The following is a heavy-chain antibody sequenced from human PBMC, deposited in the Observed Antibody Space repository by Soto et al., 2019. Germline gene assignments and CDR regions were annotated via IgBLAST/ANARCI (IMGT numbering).Heavy chain of an antibody. V-gene: IGHV3-7*01. Sequence: GGSLRLSCAASGFTFNNYWMSWVRQAPGKGLEWVANIKLDGSEQYYVDSVKGRFTISRDNAKNSLSLQMNSLRAEDTAVYYCATIGGSTGRFRFFDHWGQGTLVTVSS. CDR1: GFTFNNYW. D-gene: IGHD3-16*01. J-gene: IGHJ4*02. CDR2: IKLDGSEQ. CDR3: ATIGGSTGRFRFFDH.